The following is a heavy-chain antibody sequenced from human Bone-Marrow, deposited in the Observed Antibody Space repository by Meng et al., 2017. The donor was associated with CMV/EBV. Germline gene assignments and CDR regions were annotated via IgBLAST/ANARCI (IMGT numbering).Heavy chain of an antibody. V-gene: IGHV1-2*02. CDR3: AREWAPGGWFDP. Sequence: ASVKVSCKASGYSFIAYYMHWVRQAPGQGPEWMGWINPNSGGTDYAQKFQGRVTMTRDTSISTAYMELSRLRSDDTAVYYCAREWAPGGWFDPWGPGTPVTVSS. CDR2: INPNSGGT. CDR1: GYSFIAYY. D-gene: IGHD1-26*01. J-gene: IGHJ5*02.